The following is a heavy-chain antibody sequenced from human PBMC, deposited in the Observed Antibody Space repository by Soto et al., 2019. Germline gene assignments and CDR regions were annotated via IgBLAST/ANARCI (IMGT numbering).Heavy chain of an antibody. CDR1: GGTFSSYA. CDR3: AREVLGPPQYYYYGMDV. V-gene: IGHV1-69*13. Sequence: SVKVSCNASGGTFSSYAISLVRQAPGQGLEWMGGIIPIFGTANYAQKFQGRVTITADESTSTAYMELSSLRSEDTAVYYCAREVLGPPQYYYYGMDVWGQGTTVTVS. J-gene: IGHJ6*02. D-gene: IGHD3-3*02. CDR2: IIPIFGTA.